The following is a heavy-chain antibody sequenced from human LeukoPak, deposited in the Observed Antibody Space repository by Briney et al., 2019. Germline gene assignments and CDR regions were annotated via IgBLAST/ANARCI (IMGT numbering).Heavy chain of an antibody. V-gene: IGHV5-51*01. J-gene: IGHJ4*02. CDR1: GYSFTSYC. Sequence: GESLKISCKGSGYSFTSYCIGWGRQIPGKGLEWMGSIYSGDSETRYSPSFQGQVTISADNSISTAYLHWSSLKASDTAMYYCARSIGPDSSIAALLDYWGQGTLVTVSS. CDR2: IYSGDSET. D-gene: IGHD6-6*01. CDR3: ARSIGPDSSIAALLDY.